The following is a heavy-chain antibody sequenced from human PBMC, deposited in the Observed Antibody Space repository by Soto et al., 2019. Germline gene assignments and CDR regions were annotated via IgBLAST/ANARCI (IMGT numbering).Heavy chain of an antibody. CDR1: GFTFSDYY. D-gene: IGHD4-17*01. Sequence: GGSLRLSCAASGFTFSDYYMSWIRQAPGKGLEWVSYISSSGSTIYYADSVKGRFTISRDNAKNSLYLQMNGLRAEDTAVYYCARDPIYGDYECYFDYWGQGTLVTVSS. CDR2: ISSSGSTI. V-gene: IGHV3-11*01. CDR3: ARDPIYGDYECYFDY. J-gene: IGHJ4*02.